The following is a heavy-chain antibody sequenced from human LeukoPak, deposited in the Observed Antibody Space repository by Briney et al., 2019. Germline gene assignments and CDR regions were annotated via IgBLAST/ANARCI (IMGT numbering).Heavy chain of an antibody. V-gene: IGHV3-30*18. CDR3: AKSTTVTTQQRGYFDY. CDR1: GFTFSSYG. CDR2: ISYDESNR. D-gene: IGHD4-11*01. Sequence: GGSLRLSCAASGFTFSSYGMHWVRQAPGKGLEWVAVISYDESNRYFADSVKGRFTISRDNPKNTLYLQMNSLRPEDTAVYYCAKSTTVTTQQRGYFDYWGQGTLVTVSS. J-gene: IGHJ4*02.